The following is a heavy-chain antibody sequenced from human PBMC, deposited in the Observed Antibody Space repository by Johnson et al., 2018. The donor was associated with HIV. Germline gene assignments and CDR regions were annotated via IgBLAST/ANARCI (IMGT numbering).Heavy chain of an antibody. CDR1: GFTFSDYY. CDR2: ITSSGNTV. CDR3: ARAPEVRGIDAFDI. Sequence: QMLLVESGGGLVKPGGSLRLSCAASGFTFSDYYMSWIRQAPGKGLEWVSYITSSGNTVYYADSVKGRFTISRDNAKNSLYLQMNILTAEDTAVYYCARAPEVRGIDAFDIWGQGTMVTVS. V-gene: IGHV3-11*04. D-gene: IGHD3-10*01. J-gene: IGHJ3*02.